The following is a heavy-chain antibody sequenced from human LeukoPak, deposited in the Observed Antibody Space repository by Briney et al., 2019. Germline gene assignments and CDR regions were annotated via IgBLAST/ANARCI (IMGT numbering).Heavy chain of an antibody. CDR2: IYYSGST. D-gene: IGHD4-17*01. CDR1: GGSISSYY. CDR3: ARYGDYVPYFDY. V-gene: IGHV4-59*01. J-gene: IGHJ4*02. Sequence: SETLSLTCTVSGGSISSYYWSWIRQPPGKGLEWIGYIYYSGSTNYNPSLKSRVTISVDTSKNQFSLKLSSVTAADTAVYYCARYGDYVPYFDYWGQGTLVTVSS.